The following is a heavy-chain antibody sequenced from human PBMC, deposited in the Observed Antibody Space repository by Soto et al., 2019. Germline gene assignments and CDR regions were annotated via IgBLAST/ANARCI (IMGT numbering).Heavy chain of an antibody. Sequence: SVKVSCKASGGTFSSYAISWVRQAPGQGLEWMGGIIPIFGTANYAQKFQGRVTITADKSTSTAYMELSSLRSEDTAVYYCARGGEYCSGGSCYPLFDYYYYGMDVWGQGTTVTVS. CDR3: ARGGEYCSGGSCYPLFDYYYYGMDV. V-gene: IGHV1-69*06. CDR1: GGTFSSYA. CDR2: IIPIFGTA. J-gene: IGHJ6*02. D-gene: IGHD2-15*01.